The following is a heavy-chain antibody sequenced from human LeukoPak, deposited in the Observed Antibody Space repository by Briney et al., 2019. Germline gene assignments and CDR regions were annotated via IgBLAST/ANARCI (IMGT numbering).Heavy chain of an antibody. Sequence: SETLSLTCTVSGGSISSSSYYWGWIRQPPGKGLEWIGSIYYSGSTHYNTSLKSRVTTSVGTSKNQFSLKLSSVTAADTAVYYCASPRIGAFDIWGQGTMVTVSS. CDR1: GGSISSSSYY. V-gene: IGHV4-39*01. J-gene: IGHJ3*02. CDR3: ASPRIGAFDI. D-gene: IGHD2-15*01. CDR2: IYYSGST.